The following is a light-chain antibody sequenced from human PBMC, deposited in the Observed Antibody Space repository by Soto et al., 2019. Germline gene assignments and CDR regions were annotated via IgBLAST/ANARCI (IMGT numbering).Light chain of an antibody. J-gene: IGKJ1*01. Sequence: DIVLTQSPDSLAVSLGERATINCKSSQSVLYSSNNKNHLAWYQQKSGQPPKLLIYWASTRESGVPDRFRGSGSGTDFTLTIGSLQAEDVAVYYCQQYYSTPWTFGQGTKVEIK. V-gene: IGKV4-1*01. CDR1: QSVLYSSNNKNH. CDR2: WAS. CDR3: QQYYSTPWT.